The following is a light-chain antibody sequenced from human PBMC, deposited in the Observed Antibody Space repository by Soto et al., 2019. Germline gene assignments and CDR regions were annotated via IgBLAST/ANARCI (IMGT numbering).Light chain of an antibody. CDR3: QQYGTSPGT. CDR2: GAS. V-gene: IGKV3-15*01. J-gene: IGKJ1*01. Sequence: EIVMTQSPATLSVSPGERASLSCRASQSVSTNLAWYQQKPGQAPRLLIYGASARATDIPARFSGSGSGTEFTLTISSLQSEDFAVYYCQQYGTSPGTFGQGTKVDIK. CDR1: QSVSTN.